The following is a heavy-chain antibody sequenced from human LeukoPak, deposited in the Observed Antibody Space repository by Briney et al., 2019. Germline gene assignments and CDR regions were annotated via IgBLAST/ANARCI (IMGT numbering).Heavy chain of an antibody. CDR2: IWHDGKHK. CDR1: GFTFSSYG. D-gene: IGHD2-21*02. V-gene: IGHV3-33*01. Sequence: PGRSLRLSCAASGFTFSSYGIHWVRQAPGKGLEWVAVIWHDGKHKFYADSLKGRFTISRDNSKKTALLQMDSLRAEDTAVYYCARDWGSDEAIDYWGQGTLVTVSP. J-gene: IGHJ4*02. CDR3: ARDWGSDEAIDY.